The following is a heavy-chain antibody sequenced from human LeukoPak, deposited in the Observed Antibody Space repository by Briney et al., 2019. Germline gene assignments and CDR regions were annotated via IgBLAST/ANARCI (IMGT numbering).Heavy chain of an antibody. CDR2: IWYDGSNK. J-gene: IGHJ4*02. Sequence: GRSLRLSCAASGFTFSSYGMHWVRLAPGKGLEWVAVIWYDGSNKYYADSVKGRFTISRDNSKNTLYLQMNSLRAEDTAVYYCAREFQNYFDYWGQGTLVTVSS. CDR1: GFTFSSYG. V-gene: IGHV3-33*01. CDR3: AREFQNYFDY.